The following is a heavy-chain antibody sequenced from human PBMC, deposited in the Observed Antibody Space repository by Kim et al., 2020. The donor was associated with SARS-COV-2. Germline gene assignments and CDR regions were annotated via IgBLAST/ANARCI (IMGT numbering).Heavy chain of an antibody. V-gene: IGHV3-7*03. J-gene: IGHJ4*02. D-gene: IGHD3-3*01. CDR1: GFTFSSYW. CDR2: IKQDGSEK. CDR3: ARVLRITIFGVVITYYFDY. Sequence: GGSLRLSCAASGFTFSSYWMSWVRQAPGKGLEWVANIKQDGSEKYYVDSVKGRFTISRDNAKNSLYLQMNSLRAEDTAVYYCARVLRITIFGVVITYYFDYWGQGTLVTVSS.